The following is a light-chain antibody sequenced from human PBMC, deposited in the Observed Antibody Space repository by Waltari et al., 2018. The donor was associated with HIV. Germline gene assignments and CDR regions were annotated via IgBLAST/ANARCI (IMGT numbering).Light chain of an antibody. Sequence: QSALTQPASVSGSLGQSITISCTGTRSDVGGYNYVSWYQQHPGKAPKLMIYDVSNRPSGVSNRFSGSKSGNTASLTISGLQAEDEADYYCSSYTSSFVVFGGGTKLTVL. CDR1: RSDVGGYNY. CDR3: SSYTSSFVV. CDR2: DVS. V-gene: IGLV2-14*03. J-gene: IGLJ2*01.